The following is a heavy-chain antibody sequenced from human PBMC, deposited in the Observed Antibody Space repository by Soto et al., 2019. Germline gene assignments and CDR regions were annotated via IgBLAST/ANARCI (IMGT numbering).Heavy chain of an antibody. CDR3: ARDYVTRVSSDIPGMDV. CDR1: GFDFSTYA. D-gene: IGHD3-10*01. J-gene: IGHJ6*02. CDR2: IGEGGVSR. V-gene: IGHV3-23*01. Sequence: EVRLLESGGGLVQPGGSLRLSCVASGFDFSTYAMSLVRQAPGKGLEWVSVIGEGGVSRVYADAVKGRFTISRDNSKNTLYLQMTSLRVDDTAMYYCARDYVTRVSSDIPGMDVWGQGTTVSVSS.